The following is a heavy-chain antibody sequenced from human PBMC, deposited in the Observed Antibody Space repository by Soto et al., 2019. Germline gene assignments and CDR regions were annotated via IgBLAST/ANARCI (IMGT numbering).Heavy chain of an antibody. J-gene: IGHJ4*02. CDR1: GFTVSSNY. D-gene: IGHD1-26*01. CDR3: ARGGPLLAY. CDR2: IYSGGRT. Sequence: EVQLVESGGGLVQPGGSLRLSCAASGFTVSSNYMSWVRQAPGKGLEWVSIIYSGGRTYYTDSVKGRFTISRDNSKNTLYLQMHSLRAEDTAVSYCARGGPLLAYWGQGPLVTVSS. V-gene: IGHV3-66*01.